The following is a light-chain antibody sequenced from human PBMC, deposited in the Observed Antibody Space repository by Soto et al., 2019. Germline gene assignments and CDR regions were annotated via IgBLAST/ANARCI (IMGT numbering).Light chain of an antibody. CDR1: SSNIGNNY. Sequence: QSVLTQPPSASGTPGQRVTISCSGSSSNIGNNYVHWYQQLRGTAPKLLIFKSNQRPSGAPDRFSGSTSGTSASLAISGLRSEDEAEYYCATWDDRRSGVLFGGGTKLTVL. J-gene: IGLJ2*01. V-gene: IGLV1-47*01. CDR3: ATWDDRRSGVL. CDR2: KSN.